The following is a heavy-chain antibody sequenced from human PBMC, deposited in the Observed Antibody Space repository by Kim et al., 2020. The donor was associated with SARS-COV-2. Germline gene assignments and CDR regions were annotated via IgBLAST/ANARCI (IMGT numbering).Heavy chain of an antibody. V-gene: IGHV3-21*01. Sequence: YADSVKGRFTISRDNAKNSLYLQMNSRRDEDTAVYYCARAYSTSWLEGDYWGQGTLVTVSS. CDR3: ARAYSTSWLEGDY. D-gene: IGHD2-2*01. J-gene: IGHJ4*02.